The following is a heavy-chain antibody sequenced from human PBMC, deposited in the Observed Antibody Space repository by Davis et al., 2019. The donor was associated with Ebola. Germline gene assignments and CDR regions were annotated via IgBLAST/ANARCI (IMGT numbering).Heavy chain of an antibody. D-gene: IGHD6-6*01. J-gene: IGHJ6*03. CDR3: ARRRKGPSSSTSYYYYMDV. CDR1: GGSFSGYY. V-gene: IGHV4-34*01. CDR2: INHSGST. Sequence: PSETLSLTCAVYGGSFSGYYWSWIRQPPGKGLEWIGEINHSGSTNYNPSLKSRVTISVDTSKNQFSLKLSSVTAADTAVYYCARRRKGPSSSTSYYYYMDVWGKGTTVTVSS.